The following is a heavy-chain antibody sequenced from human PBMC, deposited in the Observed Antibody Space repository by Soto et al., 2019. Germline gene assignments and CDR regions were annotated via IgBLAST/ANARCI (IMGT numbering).Heavy chain of an antibody. V-gene: IGHV1-3*01. D-gene: IGHD3-16*01. CDR1: GNSFTSYS. CDR3: ARDYENASGLDY. J-gene: IGHJ4*02. CDR2: TIAGNGNT. Sequence: ASVKVSCKASGNSFTSYSIHWVRQAPGQRLEWVGWTIAGNGNTIYSQNFRGRVSITRDTSASTAYMELSSLRSEDTAVYYCARDYENASGLDYWGQGTQVTVS.